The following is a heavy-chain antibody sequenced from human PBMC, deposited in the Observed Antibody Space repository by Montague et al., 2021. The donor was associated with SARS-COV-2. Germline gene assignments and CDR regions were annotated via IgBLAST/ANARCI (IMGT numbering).Heavy chain of an antibody. CDR2: IFYDGSKE. CDR1: GFSFRTYG. CDR3: ARLKDIVGTFDS. V-gene: IGHV3-33*01. J-gene: IGHJ4*02. Sequence: SLRLSCAASGFSFRTYGMHWVRRAPGKGLEWVAYIFYDGSKEDYADSVKGRFTISRDNSKDTLYLHMNTLRAEDTAMYYCARLKDIVGTFDSWGQGTLVIVST. D-gene: IGHD5-12*01.